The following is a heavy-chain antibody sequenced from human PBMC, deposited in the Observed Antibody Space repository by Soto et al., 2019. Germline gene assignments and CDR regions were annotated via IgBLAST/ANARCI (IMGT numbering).Heavy chain of an antibody. J-gene: IGHJ6*02. CDR1: GFTFSSYG. CDR3: AKDLDGGMDV. D-gene: IGHD1-1*01. V-gene: IGHV3-30*18. Sequence: SRRLSCAASGFTFSSYGLHWVRQAPGKGLEWVAVISYDGSNKYYADSVKGRFTISRDNSKNTLYLQMNSLRAEDTAVYYCAKDLDGGMDVWGQGTTVTVSS. CDR2: ISYDGSNK.